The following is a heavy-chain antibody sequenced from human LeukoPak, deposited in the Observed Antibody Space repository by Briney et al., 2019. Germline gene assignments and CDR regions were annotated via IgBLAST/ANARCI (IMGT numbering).Heavy chain of an antibody. CDR2: IYYSGST. J-gene: IGHJ5*02. CDR3: ARELDGGYTTIGSNNWFDP. Sequence: PSETLSLTCTVSCDSISSYYWSWIPQPPGKGLEWIGYIYYSGSTNYNPSLKSRVTISVDTSKNQFSLKLRSVTAADTAVYYCARELDGGYTTIGSNNWFDPWGQGTLVTVSS. CDR1: CDSISSYY. V-gene: IGHV4-59*01. D-gene: IGHD2-15*01.